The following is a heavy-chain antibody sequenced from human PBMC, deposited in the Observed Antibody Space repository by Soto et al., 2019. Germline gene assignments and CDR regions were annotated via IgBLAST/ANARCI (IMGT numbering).Heavy chain of an antibody. V-gene: IGHV3-23*01. CDR3: AKSRVASGRGYFDL. CDR2: IGTTGGDT. J-gene: IGHJ2*01. CDR1: GFSFSPYP. D-gene: IGHD6-25*01. Sequence: EVQLLESGGSLVLPGGSLRLSCAASGFSFSPYPMSWVRQAPVKGLEWVSTIGTTGGDTYYPDFVKGRFTISRDDSKNTVYLQMSSVRDEDSAIYYCAKSRVASGRGYFDLWGRGTLVTVSS.